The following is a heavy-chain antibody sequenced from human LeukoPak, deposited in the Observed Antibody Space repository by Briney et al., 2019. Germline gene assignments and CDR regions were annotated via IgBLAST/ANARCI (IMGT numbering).Heavy chain of an antibody. Sequence: GGSLRLSCAATGFTFSSYAMTWVRQAPGKGLEWVSSINDSGGSTYCVDSMKGRFTISRDNSKNTLYLQMNSLRAEDTAVYYCAAGVVAATFDYWGQGALVTVSS. J-gene: IGHJ4*02. CDR2: INDSGGST. CDR3: AAGVVAATFDY. CDR1: GFTFSSYA. V-gene: IGHV3-23*01. D-gene: IGHD2-15*01.